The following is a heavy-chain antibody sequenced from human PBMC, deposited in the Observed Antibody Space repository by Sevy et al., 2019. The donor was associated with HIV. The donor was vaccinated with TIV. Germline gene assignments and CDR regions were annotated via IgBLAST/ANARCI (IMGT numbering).Heavy chain of an antibody. CDR1: GFTFSSYA. CDR3: ARGSHQYDSSGYHLDY. D-gene: IGHD3-22*01. Sequence: GGSLRLSCAASGFTFSSYAMHWVRQAPGKGLEWVAVISYDGSNKYYVHSVKGRFTISRDNSKKTLYLQMNSLRAEDTAVYYCARGSHQYDSSGYHLDYWGQGTLVTVSS. CDR2: ISYDGSNK. V-gene: IGHV3-30-3*01. J-gene: IGHJ4*02.